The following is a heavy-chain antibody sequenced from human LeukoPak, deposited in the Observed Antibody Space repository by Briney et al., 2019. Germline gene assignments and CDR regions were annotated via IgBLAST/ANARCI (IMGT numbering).Heavy chain of an antibody. J-gene: IGHJ6*02. CDR3: ARDGLQRLTYYYYYGMDV. D-gene: IGHD4-11*01. Sequence: PRASVKVSCKASGYTFTGYYMHWVRQAPGQGLEWMGRINPNSGGTNYAQKLQGRVTMTTDTSTSTAYMDLRSLRSDDTAVYYCARDGLQRLTYYYYYGMDVWGQGTTVTVSS. CDR2: INPNSGGT. CDR1: GYTFTGYY. V-gene: IGHV1-2*06.